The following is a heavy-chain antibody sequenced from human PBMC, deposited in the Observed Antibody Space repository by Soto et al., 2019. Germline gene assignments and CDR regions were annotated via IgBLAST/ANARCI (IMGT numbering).Heavy chain of an antibody. J-gene: IGHJ4*02. CDR3: ASAGDFFEY. Sequence: QVQLQESGPGLVKPSQTLSLTCSVSGFSLTSGTYYWSWIRQHPGKGLEWIGYIFYSGRTDYNPSLTSRVNISVDTSKNQFSMKLSSVTAAYTAVYYYASAGDFFEYWGQGTLVTVSS. CDR2: IFYSGRT. CDR1: GFSLTSGTYY. D-gene: IGHD6-13*01. V-gene: IGHV4-31*03.